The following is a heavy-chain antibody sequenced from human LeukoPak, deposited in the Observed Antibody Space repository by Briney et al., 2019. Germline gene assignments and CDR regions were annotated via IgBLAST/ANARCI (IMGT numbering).Heavy chain of an antibody. V-gene: IGHV4-59*12. J-gene: IGHJ4*02. CDR2: ISDRGPA. D-gene: IGHD3-22*01. CDR1: GGSISSYY. CDR3: AREERGTTYYYDSSGPPSDY. Sequence: SETLSLTCTVSGGSISSYYWSWIRQPPGKGLEWIGYISDRGPAYYNPSLKSRVTISVDTSKNQFSLKLSSVTAADTAVYYCAREERGTTYYYDSSGPPSDYWGQGTLVTVSS.